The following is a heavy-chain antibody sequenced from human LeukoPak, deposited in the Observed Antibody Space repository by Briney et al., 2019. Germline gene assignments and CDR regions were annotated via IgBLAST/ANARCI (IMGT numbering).Heavy chain of an antibody. D-gene: IGHD1-1*01. CDR1: GGTFSSYA. V-gene: IGHV1-69*13. J-gene: IGHJ4*02. Sequence: SVKVSCKASGGTFSSYAISWVRQAPGHGLEWMGGIIPIFGTANYAQKFQGRVTITADESTSTAYMELSSLRSEDTAVYYCASLGDPTGTVDYWGQGTLVTVSS. CDR2: IIPIFGTA. CDR3: ASLGDPTGTVDY.